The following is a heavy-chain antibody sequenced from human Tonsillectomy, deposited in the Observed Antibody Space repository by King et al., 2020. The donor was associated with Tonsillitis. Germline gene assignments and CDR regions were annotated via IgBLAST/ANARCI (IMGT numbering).Heavy chain of an antibody. Sequence: VQLVESGGGVVQPGRSLRLSCAASGFNFSSYAIHWVRQAPGKGLEWAAVISYDGNNKYYADSVKGRFAISRDNSKNTIYRRMNSLRPLDAAVYYCARAHEEITVTADALDIWGRGTLVTVSS. D-gene: IGHD2-21*02. CDR1: GFNFSSYA. J-gene: IGHJ2*01. V-gene: IGHV3-30*09. CDR2: ISYDGNNK. CDR3: ARAHEEITVTADALDI.